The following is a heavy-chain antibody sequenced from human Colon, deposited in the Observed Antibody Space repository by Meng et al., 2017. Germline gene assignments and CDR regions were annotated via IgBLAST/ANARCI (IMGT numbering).Heavy chain of an antibody. V-gene: IGHV3-7*01. CDR1: GFTFSSYW. CDR3: ARAYYYDSSGYYDDAFDI. D-gene: IGHD3-22*01. J-gene: IGHJ3*02. CDR2: IKQDGSEK. Sequence: GGSLRLSCAASGFTFSSYWMSWVRQAPGKGLEWVANIKQDGSEKYYVDSVKGRFTISRDNAKNSLYLQMNSLRAEDTAVYYCARAYYYDSSGYYDDAFDIWGQGTMVTVSS.